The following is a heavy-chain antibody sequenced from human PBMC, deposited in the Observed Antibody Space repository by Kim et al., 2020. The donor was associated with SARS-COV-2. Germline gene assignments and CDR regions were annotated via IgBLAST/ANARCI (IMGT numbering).Heavy chain of an antibody. CDR1: GVTFSDYY. CDR3: ARGYKSTWYPTDY. V-gene: IGHV4-34*01. D-gene: IGHD1-20*01. Sequence: SETLSLTCAVYGVTFSDYYWNWIRQSPGRGLEWIGEIQHSGSTNYNPSLKSRVTISIDTSKNQFSLKMNSVTAADTAVYYCARGYKSTWYPTDYWGPGTLVTVSS. CDR2: IQHSGST. J-gene: IGHJ4*02.